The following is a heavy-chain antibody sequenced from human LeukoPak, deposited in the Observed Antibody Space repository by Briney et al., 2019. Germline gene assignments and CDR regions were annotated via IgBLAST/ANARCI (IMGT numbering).Heavy chain of an antibody. J-gene: IGHJ4*02. CDR2: ISGSGGST. V-gene: IGHV3-23*01. CDR1: GFTFSSYA. CDR3: AKDSYYDFWSGYLPFDY. Sequence: GGSLRLSCAASGFTFSSYAMSWVRQAPGKGLEWVSAISGSGGSTYYADSVKGRFTISRDNSKNTPYLQMNSLRAEDTAVYYCAKDSYYDFWSGYLPFDYWGQGTLVTVSS. D-gene: IGHD3-3*01.